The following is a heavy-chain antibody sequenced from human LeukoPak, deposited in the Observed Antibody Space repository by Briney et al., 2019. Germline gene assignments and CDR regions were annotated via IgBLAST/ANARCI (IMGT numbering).Heavy chain of an antibody. J-gene: IGHJ4*02. CDR1: GFSFSSYA. Sequence: PGGSLRLSCAASGFSFSSYAMSWVRQAPGKGLEWVSAISGSGSNTYYADSVKGRFTISRDNFKNTLYLQTNSLRAEDTALYYCAKGSGGAVDNFDYWGQGTLGTVSS. V-gene: IGHV3-23*01. CDR3: AKGSGGAVDNFDY. D-gene: IGHD5-12*01. CDR2: ISGSGSNT.